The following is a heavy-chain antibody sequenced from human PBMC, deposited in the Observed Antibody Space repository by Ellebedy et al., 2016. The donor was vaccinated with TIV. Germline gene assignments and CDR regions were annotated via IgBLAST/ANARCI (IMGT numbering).Heavy chain of an antibody. D-gene: IGHD3-22*01. CDR3: ARGMLGDNYNSSGYYDY. J-gene: IGHJ4*02. Sequence: AASVTVSCKASGYTFTSYYMHWVRQAPGQGLEWMGWINPKRGGTNYAQKFQGWVTMTREKSISTAYMELSRLRSDDTAVYYCARGMLGDNYNSSGYYDYWGQGTLVTVSS. CDR1: GYTFTSYY. V-gene: IGHV1-2*04. CDR2: INPKRGGT.